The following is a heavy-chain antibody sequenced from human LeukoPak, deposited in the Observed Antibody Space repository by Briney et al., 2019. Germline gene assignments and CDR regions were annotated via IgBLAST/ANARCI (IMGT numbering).Heavy chain of an antibody. V-gene: IGHV4-39*01. Sequence: SETLSLTCTVSGGSLSSSSYYWGWLRQPPGTGLEWIGSIYYSGSTYYNPSLKSRVTISVDTSKNQFSLKLSSVTAADTAVYYCARLNSDAFDIWGQGTMVTVSS. CDR1: GGSLSSSSYY. CDR3: ARLNSDAFDI. CDR2: IYYSGST. J-gene: IGHJ3*02. D-gene: IGHD4-23*01.